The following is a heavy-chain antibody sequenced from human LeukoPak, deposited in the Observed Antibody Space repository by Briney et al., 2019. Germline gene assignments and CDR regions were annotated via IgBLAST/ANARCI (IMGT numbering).Heavy chain of an antibody. CDR2: LTYDGSDK. V-gene: IGHV3-30-3*01. CDR1: GFTFRNYA. D-gene: IGHD3-10*01. CDR3: ARDLAESYLFDY. J-gene: IGHJ4*02. Sequence: GGSLRLSCAASGFTFRNYAMHWVRQAPGKGLEWVATLTYDGSDKDYADSVKGRFTISRDNSKNTLYLQTNGLRAEDTAVYFCARDLAESYLFDYWGQGTLVTVSS.